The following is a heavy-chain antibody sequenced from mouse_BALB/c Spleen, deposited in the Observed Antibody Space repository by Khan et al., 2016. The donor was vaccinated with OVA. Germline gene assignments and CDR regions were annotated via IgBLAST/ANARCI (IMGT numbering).Heavy chain of an antibody. CDR3: DRNYDNDEGLTY. Sequence: VQLQESGPGLVQPSQSLSITCTVSGFSLTNYGVHWVRQSPGKGLEWLGLIWSGGSTAYNAAFISRLSISKDNSKSQVFFKMNSLQANDTAKYDGDRNYDNDEGLTYWGQGTMVTVAA. D-gene: IGHD2-4*01. CDR1: GFSLTNYG. CDR2: IWSGGST. V-gene: IGHV2-2*02. J-gene: IGHJ3*01.